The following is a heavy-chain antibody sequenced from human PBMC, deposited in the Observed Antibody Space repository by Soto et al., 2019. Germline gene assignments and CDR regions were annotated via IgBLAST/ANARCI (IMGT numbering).Heavy chain of an antibody. V-gene: IGHV4-39*01. CDR3: ARGGYYYDSSGYYVPDAFDI. J-gene: IGHJ3*02. CDR1: GGSISSSSYY. D-gene: IGHD3-22*01. Sequence: SETLSLTCTVSGGSISSSSYYRGWIRQPPGKGLEWIGSIYYSGSTYYNPSLKSRVTISVDTSKNQFSLKLSSVTAADTAVYYCARGGYYYDSSGYYVPDAFDIWGQGTMVTVSS. CDR2: IYYSGST.